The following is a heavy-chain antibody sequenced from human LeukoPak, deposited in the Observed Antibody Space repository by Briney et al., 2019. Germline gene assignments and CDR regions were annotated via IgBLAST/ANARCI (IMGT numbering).Heavy chain of an antibody. CDR3: ARQIDYGFDY. Sequence: PGGSLRLSCAASGFTFSSSWMHWVRQAPGKGLVWGARILSDGSRTYYTDSVKGRFTISRDNPKNTLYLQMTSLRAEDTAMYYCARQIDYGFDYWGQGTLVTVSS. J-gene: IGHJ4*02. V-gene: IGHV3-74*01. CDR1: GFTFSSSW. D-gene: IGHD4-17*01. CDR2: ILSDGSRT.